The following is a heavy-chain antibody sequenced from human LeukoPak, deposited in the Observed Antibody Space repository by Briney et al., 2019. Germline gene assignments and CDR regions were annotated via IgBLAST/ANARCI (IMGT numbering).Heavy chain of an antibody. CDR2: ISSSSSYI. V-gene: IGHV3-21*01. Sequence: GGSLRLSCAASGFTFSSYSMNWVRQAPGKGLEWVSSISSSSSYIYYADSVKGRFTISRDNAKNSLYLQMNSLRAEDTAVYYCARDESWCSSTSCYAGPGDYWGQGTLVTVSS. CDR3: ARDESWCSSTSCYAGPGDY. CDR1: GFTFSSYS. J-gene: IGHJ4*02. D-gene: IGHD2-2*01.